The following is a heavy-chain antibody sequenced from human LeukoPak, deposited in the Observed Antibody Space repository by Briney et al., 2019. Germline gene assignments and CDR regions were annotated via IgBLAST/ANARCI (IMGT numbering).Heavy chain of an antibody. CDR3: ARDEGDYDILTGSFDY. D-gene: IGHD3-9*01. V-gene: IGHV1-69*13. Sequence: SVKVSCKASGGTFSSYAISWVRQAPGQGLEWMGGIIPIFGTANYAQKFQGRVTITADESTSTAYMELSSLRSEDTAVYYCARDEGDYDILTGSFDYWGQGTLVTVSS. CDR2: IIPIFGTA. CDR1: GGTFSSYA. J-gene: IGHJ4*02.